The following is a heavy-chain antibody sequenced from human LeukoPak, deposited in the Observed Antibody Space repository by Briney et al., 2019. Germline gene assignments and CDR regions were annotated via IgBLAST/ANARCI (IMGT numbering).Heavy chain of an antibody. Sequence: VSVKVSCKASGYPFANYDINWVRQATGQGLEWMGWVNPNSGNTGYAPRFQGRITLTTNTSVNTAYLELNSLRSADTAVYYCARGTLNIPGEHGAFDYWGQGTLVTVSS. J-gene: IGHJ4*02. V-gene: IGHV1-8*01. CDR3: ARGTLNIPGEHGAFDY. CDR1: GYPFANYD. CDR2: VNPNSGNT. D-gene: IGHD1-14*01.